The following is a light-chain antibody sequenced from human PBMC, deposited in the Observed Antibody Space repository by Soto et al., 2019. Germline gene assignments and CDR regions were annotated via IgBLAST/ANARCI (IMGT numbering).Light chain of an antibody. CDR1: QSISSW. CDR3: QPYNHYWT. Sequence: DIQLSHRRSTLSASVGDRVTITCRASQSISSWLAWYQQKPGKAPKVLIYDASSLESGVPSRFSGSGSGTEFSLTISSLQPDDFATYYCQPYNHYWTFGQGTKVDIK. V-gene: IGKV1-5*01. J-gene: IGKJ1*01. CDR2: DAS.